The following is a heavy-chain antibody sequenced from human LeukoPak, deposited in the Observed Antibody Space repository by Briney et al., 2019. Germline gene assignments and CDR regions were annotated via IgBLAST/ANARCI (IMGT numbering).Heavy chain of an antibody. V-gene: IGHV4-59*01. D-gene: IGHD6-6*01. J-gene: IGHJ4*02. Sequence: KPSETLSLTCTVSGGFISSYYWSWIRQPPGKGLEWIGYIYYSGSTNYNPSLKSRVTISVDTSKNQFSLKLSSVTAADTAVYYCARIIAGRLDFWGQGTLVTVSS. CDR1: GGFISSYY. CDR2: IYYSGST. CDR3: ARIIAGRLDF.